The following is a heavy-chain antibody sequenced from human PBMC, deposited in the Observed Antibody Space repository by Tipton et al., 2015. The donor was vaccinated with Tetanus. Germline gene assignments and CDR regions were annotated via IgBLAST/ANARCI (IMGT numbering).Heavy chain of an antibody. D-gene: IGHD6-19*01. CDR1: EFTFSRFG. CDR3: AISDVAVADTN. J-gene: IGHJ4*02. CDR2: ISAGGGST. V-gene: IGHV3-23*01. Sequence: GSLRLSCAASEFTFSRFGMHWVRQAPGKGLEWVSGISAGGGSTYYADSVEGRFTISRDNSKNTLYLQMNSLRAEDTAIYYCAISDVAVADTNWGQGTLVTVSS.